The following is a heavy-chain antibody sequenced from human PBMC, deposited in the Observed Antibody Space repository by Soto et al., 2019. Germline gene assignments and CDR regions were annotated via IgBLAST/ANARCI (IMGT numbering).Heavy chain of an antibody. Sequence: GGSLRLSCAASGFTFSSYAMSWVRQAPGKGLEWVSAISGSGGSTYYADSVKGRFTISRDNSKNTLYLQMNSLRAEDTAVYYCAKDQLTLFRVPENWFDPWGQGNLVTVSS. CDR2: ISGSGGST. CDR1: GFTFSSYA. CDR3: AKDQLTLFRVPENWFDP. D-gene: IGHD3-3*01. J-gene: IGHJ5*02. V-gene: IGHV3-23*01.